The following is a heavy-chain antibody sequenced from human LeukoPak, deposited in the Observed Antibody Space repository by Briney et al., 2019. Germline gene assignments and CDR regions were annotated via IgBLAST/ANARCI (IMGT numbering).Heavy chain of an antibody. D-gene: IGHD3-22*01. CDR3: AKDYSDSSGYSYYFDY. J-gene: IGHJ4*02. V-gene: IGHV3-30*18. CDR2: ISYDGSNK. Sequence: GGSLRLSCAASGFTFSSSAMSWVRQVPGKGLEWVAVISYDGSNKYYADSVKGRFTISRDNSKNTLYLQMNSLRAEDTAVYYCAKDYSDSSGYSYYFDYWGQGTLVTVSS. CDR1: GFTFSSSA.